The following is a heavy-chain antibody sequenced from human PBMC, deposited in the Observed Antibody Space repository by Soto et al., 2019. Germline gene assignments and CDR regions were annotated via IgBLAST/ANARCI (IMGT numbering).Heavy chain of an antibody. CDR1: GFSFRYYA. D-gene: IGHD2-15*01. CDR2: MSFDGSED. Sequence: QVQLVESGGGVVQPGTSLRVSRVASGFSFRYYAMHWVRQAPGKGLEWVAVMSFDGSEDYYADSVKGRFTISRDNSKNTLYRQMNSLRVEDTAVYYCARVPDPTYCSGGRCYLGYFDYWGQGTLVTVSS. V-gene: IGHV3-30*04. CDR3: ARVPDPTYCSGGRCYLGYFDY. J-gene: IGHJ4*02.